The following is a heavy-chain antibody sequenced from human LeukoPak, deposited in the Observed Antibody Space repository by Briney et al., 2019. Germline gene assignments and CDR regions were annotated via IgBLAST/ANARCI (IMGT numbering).Heavy chain of an antibody. V-gene: IGHV1-2*02. CDR3: ARDLGRSLGAFDI. CDR2: INPNSGGT. J-gene: IGHJ3*02. CDR1: GYTFTGYY. Sequence: RASVKVSCKASGYTFTGYYMHWVRQAPGQGLEWMGWINPNSGGTNYAQKFQGRVTMTRDTSISTAYMELSRLRSDDTAVYYCARDLGRSLGAFDIWGQGTMVTVSS.